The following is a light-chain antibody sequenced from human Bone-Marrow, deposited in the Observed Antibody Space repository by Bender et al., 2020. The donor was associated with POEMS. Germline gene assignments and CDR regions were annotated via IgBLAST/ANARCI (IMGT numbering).Light chain of an antibody. CDR3: VAWDASLNGWV. Sequence: QSALTQPRSVSGSPGQSVTISCTGTSSDVGGYNYVSWYQQHPGKAPKLMIYDVNKRPSGVPDRFSGSKSGTSASLAITGLQSDDEAIYFCVAWDASLNGWVFGGGTKLTVL. V-gene: IGLV2-11*01. CDR2: DVN. J-gene: IGLJ3*02. CDR1: SSDVGGYNY.